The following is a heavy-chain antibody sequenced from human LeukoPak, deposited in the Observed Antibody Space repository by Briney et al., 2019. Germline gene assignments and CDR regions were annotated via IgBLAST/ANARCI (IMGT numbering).Heavy chain of an antibody. CDR3: AKEGYCSTTSCSRQYFQH. V-gene: IGHV3-23*01. D-gene: IGHD2-2*01. CDR1: GFTFSSYA. J-gene: IGHJ1*01. CDR2: ISGSGSST. Sequence: GGSLRLSCAASGFTFSSYAMSWVRQAPGKGLEWVSAISGSGSSTYYADAVKGRFTISRDNSKNTLYLQMDSLRAEDTAVYYCAKEGYCSTTSCSRQYFQHWGQGTLVTVSS.